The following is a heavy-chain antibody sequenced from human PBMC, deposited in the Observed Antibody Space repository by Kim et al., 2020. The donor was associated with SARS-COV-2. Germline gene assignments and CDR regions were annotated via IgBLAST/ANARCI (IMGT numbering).Heavy chain of an antibody. V-gene: IGHV3-23*01. J-gene: IGHJ5*02. CDR2: ISGSGGST. CDR3: AKDVSYSSSWNNWFDP. CDR1: GFTFSSYA. D-gene: IGHD6-13*01. Sequence: GGSLRLSCAASGFTFSSYAMSWVRQAPGKGLEWVSAISGSGGSTYYADSVKGRFTISRDNSKNTLYLQMNSLRAEDTAVYYCAKDVSYSSSWNNWFDPWGQGTLVTVSS.